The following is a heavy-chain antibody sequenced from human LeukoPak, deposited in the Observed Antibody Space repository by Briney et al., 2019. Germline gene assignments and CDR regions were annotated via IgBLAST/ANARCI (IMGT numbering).Heavy chain of an antibody. CDR3: AKDQGTRTYH. Sequence: GGSLRLSCAASGFIFSGYGMHWVRQAPGKGLEWVAFIRYDGSNKYYADSVKGRFTLSRDNSKNTLYLQMNSLRAEDTAVYYCAKDQGTRTYHWGQGTLVTVSS. D-gene: IGHD1-1*01. V-gene: IGHV3-30*02. CDR1: GFIFSGYG. J-gene: IGHJ5*02. CDR2: IRYDGSNK.